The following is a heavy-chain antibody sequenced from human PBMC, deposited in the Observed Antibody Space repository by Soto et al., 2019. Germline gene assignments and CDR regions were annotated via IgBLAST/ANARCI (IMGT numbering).Heavy chain of an antibody. Sequence: KLVESGGGVVQPGRSLRLSCAASGFVFSSYGMHWVRQAPGKGLEWVALITNDGNNEHYRESVKGRFSISRDKSTNTVDLLMNSLRPEDTGTYYCAKEGPGGGRHFYYGMDVWGQGPTVTVSS. CDR2: ITNDGNNE. D-gene: IGHD1-26*01. J-gene: IGHJ6*02. V-gene: IGHV3-30*18. CDR3: AKEGPGGGRHFYYGMDV. CDR1: GFVFSSYG.